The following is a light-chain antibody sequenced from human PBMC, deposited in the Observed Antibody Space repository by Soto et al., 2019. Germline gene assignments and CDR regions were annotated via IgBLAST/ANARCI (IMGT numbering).Light chain of an antibody. CDR1: SSDVGGYHY. V-gene: IGLV2-8*01. CDR2: EVT. CDR3: SSFAGGGNPVL. J-gene: IGLJ2*01. Sequence: QSVLTQPPSAAGSLGQSVTISCTGTSSDVGGYHYVSWHQQHPGKAPKLMIYEVTKRPSGVHDRFSGSKSGNTASLTVSGLQAEDEAGYYCSSFAGGGNPVLFGGGTTLTVL.